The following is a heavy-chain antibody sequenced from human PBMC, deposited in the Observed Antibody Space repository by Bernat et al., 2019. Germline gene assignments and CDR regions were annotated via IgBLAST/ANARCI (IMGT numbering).Heavy chain of an antibody. CDR2: ISYDGSNK. D-gene: IGHD1-26*01. J-gene: IGHJ6*02. CDR3: AKDLPEWELHHLYYYYGMDV. Sequence: QVQLVESGGGVVQPGRSLRLSCAASGFTFSSYGMHWVRQAPGKGLEWVAVISYDGSNKYYADSVKGRFTISRDNSKNTLYLQMNSLRAEDTAVYYCAKDLPEWELHHLYYYYGMDVWGQGTTVTVSS. CDR1: GFTFSSYG. V-gene: IGHV3-30*18.